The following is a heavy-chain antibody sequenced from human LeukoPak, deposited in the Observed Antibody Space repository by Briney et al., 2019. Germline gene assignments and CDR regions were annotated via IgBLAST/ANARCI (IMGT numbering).Heavy chain of an antibody. V-gene: IGHV1-69*05. D-gene: IGHD3-3*01. CDR3: ARSDTLPEHVLRFYDMDV. J-gene: IGHJ6*03. Sequence: SVKVSCKASGGTFSSYAISWVRQAPGQGLEWMGGIIPIFGSANYAQKFQGRVTITTDESTTTAYMELSSLRSEDTAFYYCARSDTLPEHVLRFYDMDVWGKGTTVTVSS. CDR2: IIPIFGSA. CDR1: GGTFSSYA.